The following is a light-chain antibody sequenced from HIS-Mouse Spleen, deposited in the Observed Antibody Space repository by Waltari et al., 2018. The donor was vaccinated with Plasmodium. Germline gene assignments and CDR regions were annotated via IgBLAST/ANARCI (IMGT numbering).Light chain of an antibody. CDR3: QAWDSSTGV. CDR1: KLGDKY. CDR2: QDS. Sequence: SYELTQPPSVSVSPGQTASITCSGDKLGDKYACWYQQKPGQSPVLVIYQDSKRPSGIPERFSGYNAGNTATLTISGTQAMDEADYYCQAWDSSTGVFGGGNKLTVI. J-gene: IGLJ2*01. V-gene: IGLV3-1*01.